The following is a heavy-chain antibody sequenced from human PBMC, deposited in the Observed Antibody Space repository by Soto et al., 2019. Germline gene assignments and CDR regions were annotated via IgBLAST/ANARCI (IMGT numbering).Heavy chain of an antibody. Sequence: QVQLVQSGAEVKKPGSSVKVSCKASGGTFSSYAISWVRQAPGQGLEWMGGIIPIFGTANYAHKFQGRVTITTYESTITTYMYMSSLISDDTAVYYCASALLSPEPIYYYYCGTDVWGQGTTVTVSS. J-gene: IGHJ6*02. V-gene: IGHV1-69*01. CDR3: ASALLSPEPIYYYYCGTDV. CDR2: IIPIFGTA. CDR1: GGTFSSYA.